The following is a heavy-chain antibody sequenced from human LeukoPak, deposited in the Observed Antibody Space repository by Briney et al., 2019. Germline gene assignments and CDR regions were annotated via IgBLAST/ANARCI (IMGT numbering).Heavy chain of an antibody. CDR3: ARQDETEKMATDWFDP. V-gene: IGHV4-39*01. Sequence: SETLSLTCSVSGGSISSSSYYWGWIRQPPGKGLEWIGSIYYSGSTYYNPSLKSRVTISVDTSKNQFSLKLSSVTAADAAVYYCARQDETEKMATDWFDPWGQGTLVTVSS. D-gene: IGHD5-24*01. CDR2: IYYSGST. J-gene: IGHJ5*02. CDR1: GGSISSSSYY.